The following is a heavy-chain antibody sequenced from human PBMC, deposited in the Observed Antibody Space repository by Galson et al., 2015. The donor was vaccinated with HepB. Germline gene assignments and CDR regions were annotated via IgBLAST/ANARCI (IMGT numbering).Heavy chain of an antibody. V-gene: IGHV1-46*01. J-gene: IGHJ5*02. CDR3: ARALCSGGSCYSDWFDP. CDR2: INPSDKTT. CDR1: GYTFSSYY. D-gene: IGHD2-15*01. Sequence: SVKVSCKASGYTFSSYYMQWVRQAPGQGLEWMGIINPSDKTTSYARKFQGRVTMTRDTSTSTVYMELSSLRSEDTAVYYCARALCSGGSCYSDWFDPWGQGTLVTVSS.